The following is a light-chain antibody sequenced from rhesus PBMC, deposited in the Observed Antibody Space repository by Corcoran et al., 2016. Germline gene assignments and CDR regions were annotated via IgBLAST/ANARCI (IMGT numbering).Light chain of an antibody. Sequence: QSVLTQPPSVSGAPGQKGTISCTGSSSNIGGYDVHWYQQLPGTAPKLLNYDHNTRPSGISDRFSGSTSGTSASLAITGLQTEDEADYYCQSYDSSLHAHVFGSGTKLTVL. J-gene: IGLJ6*01. CDR1: SSNIGGYD. V-gene: IGLV1-64*01. CDR2: DHN. CDR3: QSYDSSLHAHV.